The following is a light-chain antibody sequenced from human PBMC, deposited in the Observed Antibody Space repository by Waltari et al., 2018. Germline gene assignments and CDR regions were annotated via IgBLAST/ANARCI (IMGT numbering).Light chain of an antibody. CDR2: DVN. J-gene: IGLJ2*01. CDR3: SSYTGSSALVV. Sequence: QSALPQPASVSGSPGQSITIASSGSTIDIGSYSSVSWYQQHPGKAPKLIIFDVNRRPSGVSNRFSGSKSGLTASLTISGLQAEDEAEYYCSSYTGSSALVVFGGGTKLSVL. V-gene: IGLV2-14*03. CDR1: TIDIGSYSS.